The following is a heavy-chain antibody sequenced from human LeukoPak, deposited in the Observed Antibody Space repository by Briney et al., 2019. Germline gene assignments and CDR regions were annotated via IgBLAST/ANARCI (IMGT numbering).Heavy chain of an antibody. Sequence: GSLRLSCAASGFSFSTFWMTWIRQPPGKGLEWIGYIYYSGSTNYNPSLKSRATISVDTSMNQYSLKLSSVTAADTAVYHCARLHADTSLTPYYYYIYVWGKGTTVTVSS. D-gene: IGHD5-18*01. CDR1: GFSFSTFW. J-gene: IGHJ6*03. CDR2: IYYSGST. V-gene: IGHV4-59*08. CDR3: ARLHADTSLTPYYYYIYV.